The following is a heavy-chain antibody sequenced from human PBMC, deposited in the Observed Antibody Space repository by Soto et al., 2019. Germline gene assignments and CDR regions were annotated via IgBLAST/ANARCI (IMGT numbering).Heavy chain of an antibody. CDR1: GGSFSGYY. CDR3: ARVRVLITFRGVIVRRGYFDY. CDR2: INHSGST. D-gene: IGHD3-16*02. J-gene: IGHJ4*02. Sequence: QVQLQQWGAGLLKPSETLSLTCAVYGGSFSGYYWSWIRQPPGKGLEWIGEINHSGSTNYHPSLKSRVTISVDTSKNQFPLKLSSVTAADTAVYYCARVRVLITFRGVIVRRGYFDYWGQGTLVTVSS. V-gene: IGHV4-34*01.